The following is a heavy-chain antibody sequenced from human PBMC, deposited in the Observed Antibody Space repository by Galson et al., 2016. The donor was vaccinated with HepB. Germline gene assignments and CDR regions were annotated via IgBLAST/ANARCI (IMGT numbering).Heavy chain of an antibody. CDR2: ISGGNT. V-gene: IGHV3-53*01. CDR3: AKVLPYSAGHGMDV. CDR1: GFTVSNNY. D-gene: IGHD6-13*01. J-gene: IGHJ6*01. Sequence: SLRLSCAASGFTVSNNYMSWVRQAPGKGLEWVSLISGGNTYYADSVRGRFTISRDNSKNTLYLQMNSLRAEDTAVYYCAKVLPYSAGHGMDVRGQGTTVTVSS.